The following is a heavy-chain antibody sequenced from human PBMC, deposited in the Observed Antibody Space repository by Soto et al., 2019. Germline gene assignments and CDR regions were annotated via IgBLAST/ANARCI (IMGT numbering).Heavy chain of an antibody. CDR3: ASPIAAAGNWFDP. V-gene: IGHV4-39*01. D-gene: IGHD6-13*01. CDR1: GDSISSSSYY. CDR2: IHYSGGT. J-gene: IGHJ5*02. Sequence: QLQLQESGPGLVKPSETLSLTCTVSGDSISSSSYYWGWIRQPPGKGLEFIGTIHYSGGTYYNPSLTIRVTISVDTSKKQFSLKLSSVTAADTAVYYCASPIAAAGNWFDPWGQGTLVTVSS.